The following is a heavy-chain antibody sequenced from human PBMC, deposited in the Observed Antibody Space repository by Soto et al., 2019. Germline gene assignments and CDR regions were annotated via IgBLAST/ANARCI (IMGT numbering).Heavy chain of an antibody. V-gene: IGHV4-34*01. CDR3: ATANWSHHYFDP. CDR1: GGSFSGYY. J-gene: IGHJ5*02. CDR2: INHSGSP. D-gene: IGHD1-1*01. Sequence: SETLSLTCAVYGGSFSGYYWSWLRQPPGKGLEWIGEINHSGSPNYNPSLKSRVTISVDTSKNQFSLKMTSVTAADTAVYYCATANWSHHYFDPWGQGTLVTVSS.